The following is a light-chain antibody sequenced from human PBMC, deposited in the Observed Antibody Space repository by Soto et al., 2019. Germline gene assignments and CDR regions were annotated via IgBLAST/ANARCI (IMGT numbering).Light chain of an antibody. CDR3: QQYNSYSCT. V-gene: IGKV1-5*03. CDR1: QSISSW. Sequence: DIQMTQSPSTLSASVGDRVTITCRASQSISSWLAWYQQKPGKAPKLLIYKASSLESGVPSRFSGSGSGTEFTLTISSLQPDDFATYNCQQYNSYSCTFGQGTKLEIK. CDR2: KAS. J-gene: IGKJ2*02.